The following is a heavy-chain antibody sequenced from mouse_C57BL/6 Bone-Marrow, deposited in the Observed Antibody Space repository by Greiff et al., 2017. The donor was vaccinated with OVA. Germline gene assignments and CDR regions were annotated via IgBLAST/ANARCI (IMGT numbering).Heavy chain of an antibody. Sequence: VQLQQPGAELVKPGASVKLSCKASGYTFTRYWMHWVKQRPGQGLEWIGMIYPNSGSTNYNEKFKSKATLTVDKSSSTAYMQLSSLTSEDSAVYYCARDDGYPSWFAYWGQGTLVTVSA. CDR1: GYTFTRYW. J-gene: IGHJ3*01. D-gene: IGHD2-3*01. CDR2: IYPNSGST. CDR3: ARDDGYPSWFAY. V-gene: IGHV1-64*01.